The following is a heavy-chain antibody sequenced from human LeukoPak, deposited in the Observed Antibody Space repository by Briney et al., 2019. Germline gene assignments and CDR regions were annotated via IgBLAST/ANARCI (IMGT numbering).Heavy chain of an antibody. CDR1: GFTFSRYW. V-gene: IGHV3-74*01. J-gene: IGHJ4*02. CDR3: ARGVSGGFDY. D-gene: IGHD6-13*01. Sequence: GGSLRLSCAASGFTFSRYWMNWVRQAPGKGLVWASRINTDGSTTSYADSVRGRFTISRDNAKNTLYVQMSSLRVEDTAVYYCARGVSGGFDYGGQGTLVTVSS. CDR2: INTDGSTT.